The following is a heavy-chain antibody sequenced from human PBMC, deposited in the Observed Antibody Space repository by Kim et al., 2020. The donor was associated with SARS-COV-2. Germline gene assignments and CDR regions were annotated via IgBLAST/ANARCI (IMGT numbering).Heavy chain of an antibody. CDR3: ASSLNDYGGNGAGYYGMDV. CDR1: GGTFSSYA. V-gene: IGHV1-69*13. D-gene: IGHD4-17*01. J-gene: IGHJ6*02. CDR2: IIPIFGTA. Sequence: SVKVSCKASGGTFSSYAISWVRQAPGQGLEWIGGIIPIFGTANYAQKFQGRVTITADESTSTAYMELSSLRSEDTAVYYCASSLNDYGGNGAGYYGMDVWGQGTTVTVSS.